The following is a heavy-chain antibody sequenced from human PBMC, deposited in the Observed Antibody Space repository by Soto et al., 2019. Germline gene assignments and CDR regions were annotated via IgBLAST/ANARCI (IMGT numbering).Heavy chain of an antibody. CDR1: GGSFSGYY. D-gene: IGHD1-20*01. CDR2: INDSGST. CDR3: ASSQKGYNWNYFDH. J-gene: IGHJ4*02. Sequence: QVQLQQWGARLLKPSETLSLTCGVSGGSFSGYYWTWIRQPPGKGLEWIGAINDSGSTNYNPSLKSRVTMSVDTSKNQFSLKVSAVTAADTAVYYCASSQKGYNWNYFDHWGQGALVTVAS. V-gene: IGHV4-34*02.